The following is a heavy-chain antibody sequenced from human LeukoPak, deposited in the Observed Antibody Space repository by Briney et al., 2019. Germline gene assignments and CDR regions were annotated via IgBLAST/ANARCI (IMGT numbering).Heavy chain of an antibody. D-gene: IGHD2-2*02. J-gene: IGHJ6*03. CDR2: IYYSGST. CDR3: ARGVVPAAIYYYYMDV. CDR1: GGSISSYY. V-gene: IGHV4-30-4*08. Sequence: SETLSLTCTVSGGSISSYYWSWIRQPPGKGLEWIGYIYYSGSTYYNPSLKSRVTISVDTSKNQFSLRLSSVTAADTAVYYCARGVVPAAIYYYYMDVWGKGTTVTVSS.